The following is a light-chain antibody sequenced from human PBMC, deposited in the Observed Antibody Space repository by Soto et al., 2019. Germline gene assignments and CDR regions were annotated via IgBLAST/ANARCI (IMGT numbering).Light chain of an antibody. V-gene: IGLV2-8*01. Sequence: QSALTQPPSASGSPGQSVTISCTGTSNDVGGYNYVSWYQQHPGKAPKLMIYEVTKRPSGVPDRFSGSKSGNTAFLTVSGLQAEDEADYYCSSYAGNNIFYVFGTGTKVIVL. CDR2: EVT. J-gene: IGLJ1*01. CDR3: SSYAGNNIFYV. CDR1: SNDVGGYNY.